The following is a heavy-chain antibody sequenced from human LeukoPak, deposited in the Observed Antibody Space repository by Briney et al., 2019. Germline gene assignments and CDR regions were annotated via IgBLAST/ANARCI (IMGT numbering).Heavy chain of an antibody. Sequence: PSETLSLTCAVSGGSISSSNWWTWVRQPPGKGLEWIGEIYPSGSTNYNPSLKSRVTISVGKSKNQFSLKLSSVTAADTAVYYCAKILYGIGDYWGQGTLVTVSS. J-gene: IGHJ4*02. D-gene: IGHD1-26*01. CDR1: GGSISSSNW. CDR2: IYPSGST. V-gene: IGHV4-4*02. CDR3: AKILYGIGDY.